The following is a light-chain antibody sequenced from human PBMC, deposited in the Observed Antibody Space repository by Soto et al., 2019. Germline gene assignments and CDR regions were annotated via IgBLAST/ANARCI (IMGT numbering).Light chain of an antibody. V-gene: IGKV3-11*01. CDR2: DAS. CDR3: QQRSSWPLLT. J-gene: IGKJ4*01. CDR1: QSVSKY. Sequence: EIVLTQSPATLSLSPGERATLSCRASQSVSKYLAWFQQKPGQAPRLLIYDASNRATGIPPRFSGSGSGTDFTLTISSLEPEDFAVYYCQQRSSWPLLTFGGGTKVEI.